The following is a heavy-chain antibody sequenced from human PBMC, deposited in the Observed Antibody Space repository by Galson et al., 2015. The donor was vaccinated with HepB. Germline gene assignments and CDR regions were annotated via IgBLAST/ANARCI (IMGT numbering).Heavy chain of an antibody. Sequence: SLRLSCAASGFNSSDYYMDWVRQAPGKGPEWIGRTGNKPSSYTTQYAASVKGRFTISRDDSKNSLYLRMNSLKTEDTAVYYCTRGLGLWGQGTLVTVSS. CDR3: TRGLGL. J-gene: IGHJ4*02. CDR1: GFNSSDYY. D-gene: IGHD3/OR15-3a*01. V-gene: IGHV3-72*01. CDR2: TGNKPSSYTT.